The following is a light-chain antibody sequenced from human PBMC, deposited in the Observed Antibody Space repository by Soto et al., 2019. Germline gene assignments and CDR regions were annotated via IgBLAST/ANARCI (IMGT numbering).Light chain of an antibody. CDR2: EVS. CDR1: RGDIGAYNY. V-gene: IGLV2-14*01. CDR3: SSYAGSNNLV. Sequence: QSALTQPASVSGSPGQSITISCTGTRGDIGAYNYVSWYQQRPGEAPKLIIFEVSNRPSGVSNRFSGSKSGSTASLTISGLQAEDEADYSCSSYAGSNNLVFGGGTKLPVL. J-gene: IGLJ2*01.